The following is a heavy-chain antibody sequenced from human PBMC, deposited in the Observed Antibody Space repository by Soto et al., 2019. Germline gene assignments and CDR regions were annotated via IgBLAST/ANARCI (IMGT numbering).Heavy chain of an antibody. CDR2: IYYSGST. D-gene: IGHD4-4*01. CDR3: ARGNGWDFSKWFDP. V-gene: IGHV4-30-4*01. J-gene: IGHJ5*02. CDR1: GGSISSGDYY. Sequence: QVQLQESGPGLVKPSQTLSLTCTVSGGSISSGDYYWSWIRQPPGKGLEWIGYIYYSGSTYYNPSLKSRVTTSVDTSKHPFSLKLSSVTAADTAVYYCARGNGWDFSKWFDPWGQGTLVTVSS.